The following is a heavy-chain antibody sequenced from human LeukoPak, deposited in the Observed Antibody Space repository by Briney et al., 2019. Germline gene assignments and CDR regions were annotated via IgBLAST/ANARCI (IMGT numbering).Heavy chain of an antibody. CDR2: INPNSGGT. J-gene: IGHJ5*02. CDR3: ARYEDSSTSTNWFDP. CDR1: GYTFTGYY. Sequence: GGSVKVSCKASGYTFTGYYMHWVRQAPGQGLEWMGWINPNSGGTNYAQKFQGRVTMTRDTSISTAYMELSRLRSDDTAVYYCARYEDSSTSTNWFDPWGQGTLVTVSP. V-gene: IGHV1-2*02. D-gene: IGHD2-2*01.